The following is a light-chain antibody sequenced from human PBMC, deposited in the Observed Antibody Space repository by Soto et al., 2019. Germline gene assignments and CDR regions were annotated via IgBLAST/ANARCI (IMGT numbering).Light chain of an antibody. CDR1: SSDVGAYNY. Sequence: QSALTQPASVSWSPGQSITISCTGTSSDVGAYNYVSGYQHHPGKVPKLLIYDVNMRAPGISNRFSGSKSGNTASLTISGIQAEDEGYYYCGSYTNSITLVFGGGTKLTVL. CDR3: GSYTNSITLV. J-gene: IGLJ2*01. V-gene: IGLV2-14*03. CDR2: DVN.